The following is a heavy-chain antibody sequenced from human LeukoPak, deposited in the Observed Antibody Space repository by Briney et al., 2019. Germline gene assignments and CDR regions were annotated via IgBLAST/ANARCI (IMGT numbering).Heavy chain of an antibody. CDR1: GYTFTSYG. CDR2: ISAYNGNT. CDR3: ARGDSSGWYGYGSYFDY. D-gene: IGHD6-19*01. V-gene: IGHV1-18*01. J-gene: IGHJ4*02. Sequence: ASVKVSCKASGYTFTSYGISWVRQAPGQGLEWMGWISAYNGNTNYAQKLQGRVTMTTDTSTSTAYMELRSLRSDDTAVYYCARGDSSGWYGYGSYFDYWGQGTLVTVSS.